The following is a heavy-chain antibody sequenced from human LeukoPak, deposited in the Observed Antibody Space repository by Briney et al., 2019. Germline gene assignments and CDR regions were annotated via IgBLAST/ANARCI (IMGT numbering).Heavy chain of an antibody. D-gene: IGHD3-10*01. Sequence: GGSLRLSCAASGFTFDDSAMHWVRQAPGKGLEWVAGISWNSGSIGYAASVKGRFTISRDNAKNSLYLQMNSLRAEDTALYYCAKDMADSGSYNSFDYWGQGTLVTVSS. CDR3: AKDMADSGSYNSFDY. J-gene: IGHJ4*02. CDR2: ISWNSGSI. V-gene: IGHV3-9*01. CDR1: GFTFDDSA.